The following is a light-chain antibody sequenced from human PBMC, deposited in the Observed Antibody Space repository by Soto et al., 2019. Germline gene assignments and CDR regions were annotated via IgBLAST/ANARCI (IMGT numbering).Light chain of an antibody. CDR1: SSNIGDNY. CDR3: AAWDDSLSVWV. V-gene: IGLV1-47*01. J-gene: IGLJ3*02. CDR2: RSD. Sequence: QSVLTQPPSASGTPGQRVTISCSGGSSNIGDNYVYWYQQFPGTAPKLLIYRSDHRPSGVPDRFSGSKSGTSASLAIRGLRSEDEADYFCAAWDDSLSVWVFGGGTKVTVL.